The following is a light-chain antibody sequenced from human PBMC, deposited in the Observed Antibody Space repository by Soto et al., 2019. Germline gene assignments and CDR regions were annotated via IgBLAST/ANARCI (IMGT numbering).Light chain of an antibody. Sequence: QSALTQPASVSGSPGQSITISCTATSSDAGGYKFVSWYQQHPGKAPKVMIYEDSKRPSGVSYRFSGSKSGNTASLTISGLQAEDEADYHCCSYASDSTYWVFGGGTQLTVL. V-gene: IGLV2-23*01. CDR3: CSYASDSTYWV. J-gene: IGLJ3*02. CDR1: SSDAGGYKF. CDR2: EDS.